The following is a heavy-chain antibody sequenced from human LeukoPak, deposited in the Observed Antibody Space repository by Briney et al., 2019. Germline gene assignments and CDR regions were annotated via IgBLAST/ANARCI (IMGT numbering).Heavy chain of an antibody. CDR3: ARLPIVVVPSTSFDI. D-gene: IGHD2-2*01. CDR2: INYSGTT. J-gene: IGHJ3*02. V-gene: IGHV4-39*02. CDR1: GGSISSSSYY. Sequence: ASETLSLTCTVSGGSISSSSYYWGWIRQPPGKGLEWIGSINYSGTTYYNPSLKSRVIVSVDTSKNHFSLKLSSVTAADTAVYYCARLPIVVVPSTSFDIWGQGTMVTVSS.